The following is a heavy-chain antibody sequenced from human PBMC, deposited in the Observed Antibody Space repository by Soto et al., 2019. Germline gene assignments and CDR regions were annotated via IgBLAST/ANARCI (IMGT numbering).Heavy chain of an antibody. J-gene: IGHJ6*02. V-gene: IGHV3-30*03. Sequence: QVQLVESGGGLVQPGGSLRLSCAASGFTFNTYGMHWVRQAPGKGLECVAVISYDGTNTYYIDSVKGRFTISRDNSENRLYLQLKSLRPDDSAVSDCDRDMFGVSLWYICGLDVWGQGTTVAVSS. CDR2: ISYDGTNT. CDR3: DRDMFGVSLWYICGLDV. CDR1: GFTFNTYG. D-gene: IGHD3-16*01.